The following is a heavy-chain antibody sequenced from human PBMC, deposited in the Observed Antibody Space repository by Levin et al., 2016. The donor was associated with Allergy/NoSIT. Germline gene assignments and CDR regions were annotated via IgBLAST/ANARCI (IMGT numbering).Heavy chain of an antibody. CDR2: INPSGGST. D-gene: IGHD3-10*01. J-gene: IGHJ4*02. Sequence: WVRQAPGQGLEWMGIINPSGGSTSYAQKFQGRVTMTRDTSTSTVYMELSSLRSEDTAVYYCARDEGSYYHYWGQGTLVTVSS. V-gene: IGHV1-46*01. CDR3: ARDEGSYYHY.